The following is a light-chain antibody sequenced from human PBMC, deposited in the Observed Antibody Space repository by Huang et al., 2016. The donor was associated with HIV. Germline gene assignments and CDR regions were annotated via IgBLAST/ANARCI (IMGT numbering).Light chain of an antibody. Sequence: EIVMTQSPATLSVSPRERATLSCRASQSVSNNLAWYQQKPGQAPRLLLYGASTRATGIPARFSGSGSGTEFTLTISSLQSEDFAVYYCQQYNNWPPWTFGQGTKVEIK. CDR3: QQYNNWPPWT. V-gene: IGKV3-15*01. CDR2: GAS. CDR1: QSVSNN. J-gene: IGKJ1*01.